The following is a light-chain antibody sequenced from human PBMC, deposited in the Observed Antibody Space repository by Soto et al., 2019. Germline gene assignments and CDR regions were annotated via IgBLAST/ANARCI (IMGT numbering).Light chain of an antibody. CDR1: QSVSSSY. CDR2: AAS. Sequence: EIVLTQSPGTLSLSPGERATLSCRASQSVSSSYLAWYLWKPGQAPRLLIYAASRRATGIPDRFSGSASGTDFTLTISRLEPEDFAVYYCQQYGSSPPMYTFGQGSMLEIK. V-gene: IGKV3-20*01. CDR3: QQYGSSPPMYT. J-gene: IGKJ2*01.